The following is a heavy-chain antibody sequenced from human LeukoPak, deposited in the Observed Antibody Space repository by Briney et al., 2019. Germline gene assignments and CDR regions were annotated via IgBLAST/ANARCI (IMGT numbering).Heavy chain of an antibody. V-gene: IGHV3-7*01. CDR3: ATSDDSSGSD. Sequence: GGSLRLSCAASGFTFSGYWMSWVRQAPGKRLEWVANINLDGSVIHYVDSAKGLFTISRDNAKNSLYLQMNYLRAEDTALYYCATSDDSSGSDWGQGTLVTVSS. J-gene: IGHJ4*02. D-gene: IGHD3-22*01. CDR2: INLDGSVI. CDR1: GFTFSGYW.